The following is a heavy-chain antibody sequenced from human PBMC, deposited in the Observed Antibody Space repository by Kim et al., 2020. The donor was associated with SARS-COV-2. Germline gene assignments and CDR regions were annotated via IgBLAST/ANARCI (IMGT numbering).Heavy chain of an antibody. CDR1: GFTISGSA. CDR3: TRTDGYCSGGSCYDYYYYYGMDV. V-gene: IGHV3-73*01. Sequence: GGSLRLSCAASGFTISGSAIHWVRQASGKGLEWVGRIRSKANSYATAYAASVKGRFTISRDDSKNTAYLQMNSLKIEDTAVYYCTRTDGYCSGGSCYDYYYYYGMDVWGQGTTVTVSS. CDR2: IRSKANSYAT. J-gene: IGHJ6*02. D-gene: IGHD2-15*01.